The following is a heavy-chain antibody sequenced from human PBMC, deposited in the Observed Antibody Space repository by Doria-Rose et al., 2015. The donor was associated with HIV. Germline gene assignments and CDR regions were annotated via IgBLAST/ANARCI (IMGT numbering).Heavy chain of an antibody. J-gene: IGHJ4*02. D-gene: IGHD3-3*01. CDR3: ATTWSGYYLDY. Sequence: AEVKKPGSSVKVSCKASGGTFSRYPISWVRQAPGQGLEWMGRIIPVLGIRNYAQKFQGRVTITADESTSTAYIELSNLRSEDTAVYYCATTWSGYYLDYWGQGTLVTVSS. V-gene: IGHV1-69*02. CDR2: IIPVLGIR. CDR1: GGTFSRYP.